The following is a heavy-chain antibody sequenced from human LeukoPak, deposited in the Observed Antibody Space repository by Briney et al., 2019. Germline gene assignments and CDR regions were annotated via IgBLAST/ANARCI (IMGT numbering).Heavy chain of an antibody. D-gene: IGHD3-10*01. CDR3: ARYSGTTGEVKFDP. Sequence: SETLSLTCTVCSGPLSSYYWIWMRQPAGTALVWMRRIYTSGTITYNPSLKSRVTMSVDTSKNQFSLKLSSVTAADTAVYYCARYSGTTGEVKFDPWGQGTLVTVSS. V-gene: IGHV4-4*07. CDR2: IYTSGTI. J-gene: IGHJ5*02. CDR1: SGPLSSYY.